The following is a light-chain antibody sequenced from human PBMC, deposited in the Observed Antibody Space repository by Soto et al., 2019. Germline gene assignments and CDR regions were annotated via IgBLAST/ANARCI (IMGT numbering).Light chain of an antibody. CDR3: QQYGSSLSIT. Sequence: EIVLTQSPGTLSLSPGERATLSCRASQSVSSSYLAWYQQKPGQAPRLLIYGASSRATGIPDRFRGSGYGTDFTLTISRLEPEDFAVYYCQQYGSSLSITFGQGTRLEI. J-gene: IGKJ5*01. CDR1: QSVSSSY. V-gene: IGKV3-20*01. CDR2: GAS.